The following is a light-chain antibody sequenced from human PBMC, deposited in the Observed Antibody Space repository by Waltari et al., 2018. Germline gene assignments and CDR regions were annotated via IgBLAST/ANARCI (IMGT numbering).Light chain of an antibody. J-gene: IGLJ2*01. CDR1: SDINVGSYN. CDR3: VIWPSNAYVV. CDR2: YYSDSDR. Sequence: QPVLTQPPSYSASPGESARLTCTLPSDINVGSYNIYWYQQKPGSPPRYLLYYYSDSDRGQASGFHGGYSGSKDASANTGILLISGLQSADEADYYCVIWPSNAYVVFGGGTKRTVL. V-gene: IGLV5-37*01.